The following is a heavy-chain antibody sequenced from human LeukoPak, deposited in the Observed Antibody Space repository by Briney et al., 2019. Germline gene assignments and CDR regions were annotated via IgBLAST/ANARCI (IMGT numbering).Heavy chain of an antibody. J-gene: IGHJ4*02. Sequence: ASVKVSCKSSGYSFRRNGISWVRQAPGQGLEWMAWISANSGNTNYAQNFQDRVTLTTDTSTSTAYIELRSLRSDDTAVYYCARDVNYAFDYWGQGTLVTVSS. CDR1: GYSFRRNG. D-gene: IGHD3-16*01. CDR3: ARDVNYAFDY. CDR2: ISANSGNT. V-gene: IGHV1-18*01.